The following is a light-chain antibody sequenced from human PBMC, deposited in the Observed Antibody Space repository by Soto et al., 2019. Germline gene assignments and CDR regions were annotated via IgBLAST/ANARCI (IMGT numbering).Light chain of an antibody. J-gene: IGKJ4*01. CDR2: GAS. V-gene: IGKV3-20*01. CDR3: QQYDSSSLT. CDR1: QSVSSSF. Sequence: EIVLTQSPGTLSLSPGERATLSCRASQSVSSSFLAWYQQKPGQAPRLLIYGASSRATSSPDRVSGSGSGTDFTLTISRLEPEDVAVYYCQQYDSSSLTFGGGTKVEIK.